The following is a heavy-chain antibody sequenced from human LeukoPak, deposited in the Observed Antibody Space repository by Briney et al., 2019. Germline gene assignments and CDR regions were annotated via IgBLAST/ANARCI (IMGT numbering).Heavy chain of an antibody. V-gene: IGHV4-59*08. CDR3: ARLDGGSSWDV. CDR2: IYYSGST. CDR1: GGSISSYY. J-gene: IGHJ6*02. D-gene: IGHD3-16*01. Sequence: PSETLSLTCTVSGGSISSYYRSWIRQPPGKGLEWIGYIYYSGSTNYNPSLKSRVTISVDTSKNQFSLKLSSVTAADTAVYYCARLDGGSSWDVWGQGTTVTVSS.